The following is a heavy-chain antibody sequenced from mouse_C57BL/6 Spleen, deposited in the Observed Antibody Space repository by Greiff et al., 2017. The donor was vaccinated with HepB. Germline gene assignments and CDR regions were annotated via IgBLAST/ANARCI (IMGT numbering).Heavy chain of an antibody. V-gene: IGHV3-6*01. J-gene: IGHJ4*01. CDR1: GYSITSGYY. D-gene: IGHD2-5*01. CDR2: ISYDGSN. Sequence: EVKLQESGPGLVKPSQSLSLTCSVTGYSITSGYYWNWIRQFPGNKLEWMGYISYDGSNNYNQSLKNRISITRDTSKNQFFLKLNSVTTEDTATYYCARSSNYADYYAMDYWGQGTSVTVSS. CDR3: ARSSNYADYYAMDY.